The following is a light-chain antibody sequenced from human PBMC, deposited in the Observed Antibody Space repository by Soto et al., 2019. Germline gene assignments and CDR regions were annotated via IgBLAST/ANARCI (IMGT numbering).Light chain of an antibody. Sequence: EIVLTQSPGTLSLSPGERATLSCRASQSVSSSYLAWYQQKPGQAPRLLIYGASSRATGTPDRFSGSGSGTDFTLTISRLEPEDFAVYYCLQYGSSLALTFGGGTKV. CDR1: QSVSSSY. CDR2: GAS. J-gene: IGKJ4*01. V-gene: IGKV3-20*01. CDR3: LQYGSSLALT.